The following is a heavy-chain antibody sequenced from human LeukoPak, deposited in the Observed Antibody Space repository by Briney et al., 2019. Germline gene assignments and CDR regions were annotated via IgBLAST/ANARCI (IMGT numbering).Heavy chain of an antibody. V-gene: IGHV3-30*18. CDR2: ISYDGSNK. D-gene: IGHD5-24*01. Sequence: GGSLRLSCAASGFTLSSYGMHWVRQAPAKGMDWVAVISYDGSNKYYADSVKGRFTISRDNSKNTLYLQMNSLRAEDTAVYYCAKASVEMATLGGYYYYGMDVWGQGTTVTVSS. CDR1: GFTLSSYG. J-gene: IGHJ6*02. CDR3: AKASVEMATLGGYYYYGMDV.